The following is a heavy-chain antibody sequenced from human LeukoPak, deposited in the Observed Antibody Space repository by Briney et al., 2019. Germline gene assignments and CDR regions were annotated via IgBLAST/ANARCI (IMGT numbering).Heavy chain of an antibody. CDR3: ARHTPTRSITMVRGGHDY. CDR1: GGSFSGYY. J-gene: IGHJ4*02. CDR2: INHSGST. Sequence: PSETLSLTCAVYGGSFSGYYWSWVRQPPGKGLEWIGEINHSGSTNYNPSLKSRVTISVDTSKNQFSLKLSSVTAADTAVYYCARHTPTRSITMVRGGHDYWGQGTLVTVSS. V-gene: IGHV4-34*01. D-gene: IGHD3-10*01.